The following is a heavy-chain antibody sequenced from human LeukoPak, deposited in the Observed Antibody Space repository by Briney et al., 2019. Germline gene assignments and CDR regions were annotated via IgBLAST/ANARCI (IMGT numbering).Heavy chain of an antibody. J-gene: IGHJ3*02. CDR2: IYYSGST. D-gene: IGHD7-27*01. V-gene: IGHV4-39*07. CDR1: GGSISSSSYY. CDR3: ARDLRGLGAFDI. Sequence: PSETLSLTCTVSGGSISSSSYYWGWIRQPPGKGLEWIGSIYYSGSTYYNPSLKSRVTISVDTSKNQFSLKLSSVTAADTAVYYCARDLRGLGAFDIWGQGTMVTVSS.